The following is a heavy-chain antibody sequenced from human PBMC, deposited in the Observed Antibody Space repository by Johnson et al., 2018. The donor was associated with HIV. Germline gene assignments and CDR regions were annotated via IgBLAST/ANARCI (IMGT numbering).Heavy chain of an antibody. CDR2: IYIGGST. CDR3: ARSGYCTTSSCTDDAFDI. J-gene: IGHJ3*02. CDR1: GVTVSNNY. Sequence: VQLVESGGGFVKPGGSLRLSCVASGVTVSNNYMIWVRQAPGKGLEWVSVIYIGGSTYQADSVKGRFTISRDNSKNTLYLQMNSLRAEDTAVYYCARSGYCTTSSCTDDAFDIWGQVTMVTVSS. D-gene: IGHD2-2*01. V-gene: IGHV3-66*01.